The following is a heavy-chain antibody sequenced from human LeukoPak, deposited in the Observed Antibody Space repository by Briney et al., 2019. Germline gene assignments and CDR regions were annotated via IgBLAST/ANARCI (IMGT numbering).Heavy chain of an antibody. CDR2: INPNSGGT. V-gene: IGHV1-2*06. D-gene: IGHD2-15*01. Sequence: ASVKVSCKASGYTFTGYYMHWVRQAPGQGLEWMGRINPNSGGTNYAQKLQGRVTMTTDTSTSTAYMELRSLRSDDTAVYYCARDVGYCSGGSCYPQTLDYWGQGTLVTVSS. J-gene: IGHJ4*02. CDR1: GYTFTGYY. CDR3: ARDVGYCSGGSCYPQTLDY.